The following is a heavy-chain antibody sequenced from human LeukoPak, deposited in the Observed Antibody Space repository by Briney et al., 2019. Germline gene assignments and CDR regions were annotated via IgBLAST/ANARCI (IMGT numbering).Heavy chain of an antibody. D-gene: IGHD2-2*01. Sequence: PGGSLRLSCAASGFNNSWMSWVRQAPGQGLEWVGRIKTKTDGETTDYAAPVKGRFTISRDDSKNTVYLQMNSLKTEDTAVYYCTTLSVPVDYWGQGTLVTVSS. CDR1: GFNNSW. CDR3: TTLSVPVDY. V-gene: IGHV3-15*01. J-gene: IGHJ4*02. CDR2: IKTKTDGETT.